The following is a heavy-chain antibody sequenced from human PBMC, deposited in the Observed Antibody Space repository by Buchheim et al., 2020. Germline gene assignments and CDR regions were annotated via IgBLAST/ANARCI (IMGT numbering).Heavy chain of an antibody. D-gene: IGHD3-10*01. J-gene: IGHJ5*02. CDR3: ARDKTLLSGWSDP. V-gene: IGHV4-34*01. CDR1: GGSFSGYY. CDR2: INHSGST. Sequence: QVQLQQWGAGLLKPSETLSLTCAVYGGSFSGYYWSWIRQPPGKGLEWIGEINHSGSTNYNPSLKSRVTISVDTSKNQLYLKLSSVTAADTAVYYCARDKTLLSGWSDPWGQGTL.